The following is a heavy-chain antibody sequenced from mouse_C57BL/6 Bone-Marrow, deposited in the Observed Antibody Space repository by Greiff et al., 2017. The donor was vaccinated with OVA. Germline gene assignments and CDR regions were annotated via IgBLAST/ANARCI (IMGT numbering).Heavy chain of an antibody. J-gene: IGHJ2*01. Sequence: VQLVESGAELVRPGASVKLSCTASGFNIKDDYMHWVKERPEQGLEWIGWIDPENGDTEYASKFQGKATITADTSSKTVYLHLSSLTSEDTAVYYCTTYRYWGQGTTLTVSS. CDR1: GFNIKDDY. CDR2: IDPENGDT. V-gene: IGHV14-4*01. CDR3: TTYRY.